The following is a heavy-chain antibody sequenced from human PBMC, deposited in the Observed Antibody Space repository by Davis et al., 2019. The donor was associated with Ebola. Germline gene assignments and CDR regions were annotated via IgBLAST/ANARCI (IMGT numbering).Heavy chain of an antibody. CDR2: INQDGTKE. D-gene: IGHD3-22*01. CDR3: ARDPDSFDY. J-gene: IGHJ4*02. V-gene: IGHV3-7*03. CDR1: GFTFSSYW. Sequence: GESLKISCAASGFTFSSYWMSWVRQAPGKGLEWVANINQDGTKEYYVDSVEGRFTISRDNAKNSLSLQMNSLRVEDTAVYYCARDPDSFDYWGQGTLVTASS.